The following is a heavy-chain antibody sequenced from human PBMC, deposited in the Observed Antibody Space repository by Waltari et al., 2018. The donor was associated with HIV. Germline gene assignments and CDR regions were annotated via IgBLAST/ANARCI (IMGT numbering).Heavy chain of an antibody. D-gene: IGHD7-27*01. Sequence: QVQLQESGPGLVKPSETLSLTCTVSGYSISSGYYWGWIRQPPGKGREWIGSMYHSGSTYYNPSLKSRVTMSVDTSKNQFSLKLSSVTAADTAVYYCARRSGEYWYFDLWGRGTLVTVSS. CDR2: MYHSGST. CDR1: GYSISSGYY. J-gene: IGHJ2*01. CDR3: ARRSGEYWYFDL. V-gene: IGHV4-38-2*02.